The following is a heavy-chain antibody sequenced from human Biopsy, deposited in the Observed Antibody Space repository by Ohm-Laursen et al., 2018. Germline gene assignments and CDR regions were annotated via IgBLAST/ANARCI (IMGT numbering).Heavy chain of an antibody. CDR2: MIPSSGKT. V-gene: IGHV1-8*01. D-gene: IGHD6-6*01. CDR3: ARGYSRRVSIFEASIYWFDT. CDR1: GYSFSTYD. J-gene: IGHJ5*02. Sequence: ASVQVSCKASGYSFSTYDVNWVRQARGQGLEWMGWMIPSSGKTGYAQRFQGRVTLTMNTSISTAYMELSGLRSEDTAVYFCARGYSRRVSIFEASIYWFDTWGQGTLVTVSS.